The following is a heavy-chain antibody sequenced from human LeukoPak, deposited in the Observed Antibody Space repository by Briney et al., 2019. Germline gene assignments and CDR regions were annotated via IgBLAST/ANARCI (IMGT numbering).Heavy chain of an antibody. CDR3: ARVGLGGFGDPTYSYFDY. D-gene: IGHD3-10*01. CDR1: GYTFTSYG. J-gene: IGHJ4*02. CDR2: ISAYNGNT. Sequence: ASVKVSCKASGYTFTSYGISWVRQAPGQGLEWMGWISAYNGNTNYAQKLQGRVTMTTDTSTSTAYMELRSLRSDDTAVYYCARVGLGGFGDPTYSYFDYWGQGTLVTVSS. V-gene: IGHV1-18*01.